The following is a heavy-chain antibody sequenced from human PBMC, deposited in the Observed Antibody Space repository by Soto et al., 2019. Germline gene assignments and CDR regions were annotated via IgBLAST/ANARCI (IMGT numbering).Heavy chain of an antibody. J-gene: IGHJ5*02. CDR2: MNPNSGNT. V-gene: IGHV1-8*01. CDR3: VRGISPVEFDP. CDR1: GYTFTNYD. Sequence: QVQLVLSGAQVKKPGASVKVSCTASGYTFTNYDINWVRRATGQGPEWMGWMNPNSGNTGYAQKFQGRVTMTRNTSISTAYLELSNVRFEDTAMYYCVRGISPVEFDPWGQGSLVIVS.